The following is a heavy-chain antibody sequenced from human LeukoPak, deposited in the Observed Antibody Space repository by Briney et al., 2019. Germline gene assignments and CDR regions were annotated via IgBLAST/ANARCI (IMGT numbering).Heavy chain of an antibody. CDR2: IWYDGSNK. Sequence: PGGSLRLSCAASGFTFSSYGMHWVRQAPGKGLEWVAVIWYDGSNKYYADSVKGRFTISRDNSKNTLYLQMNSLRAEDTAVYYCAKDGRYCSGGSCFVFDYWGQGTLVTVSS. J-gene: IGHJ4*02. V-gene: IGHV3-33*06. D-gene: IGHD2-15*01. CDR1: GFTFSSYG. CDR3: AKDGRYCSGGSCFVFDY.